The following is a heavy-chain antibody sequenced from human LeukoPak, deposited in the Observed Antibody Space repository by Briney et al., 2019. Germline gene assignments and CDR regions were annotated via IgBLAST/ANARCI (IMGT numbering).Heavy chain of an antibody. CDR3: ARALEHNWNSENWFDP. V-gene: IGHV1-69*13. D-gene: IGHD1-7*01. CDR2: IIPIFGTA. CDR1: GGTFSSYA. Sequence: SVKVSCKASGGTFSSYAISWVRQAPGQGLEWMGGIIPIFGTANYAQKSQGRVTITADESTSTAYMELSSLRSEDTAVYYCARALEHNWNSENWFDPWGQGTLVTVSS. J-gene: IGHJ5*02.